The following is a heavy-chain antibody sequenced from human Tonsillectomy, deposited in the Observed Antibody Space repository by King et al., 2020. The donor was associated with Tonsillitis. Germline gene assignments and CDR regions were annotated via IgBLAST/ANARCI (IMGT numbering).Heavy chain of an antibody. CDR2: IRYDGNYK. J-gene: IGHJ4*02. D-gene: IGHD2-15*01. Sequence: GQLVQSGGGVVQPGGSLRLSCAASGFTFSSYGIHWVRQAPGKGLEWVAFIRYDGNYKYYADSVKGRFTISRDNSKNTLYLQMNSLRAEDTAVYYCAREGRWPDTVLVFNVGETGFDYCGQGTLVTVSS. CDR3: AREGRWPDTVLVFNVGETGFDY. V-gene: IGHV3-30*02. CDR1: GFTFSSYG.